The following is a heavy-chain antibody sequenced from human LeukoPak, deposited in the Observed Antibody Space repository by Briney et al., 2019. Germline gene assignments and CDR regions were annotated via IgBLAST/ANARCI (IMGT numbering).Heavy chain of an antibody. CDR3: AREQLITFGGVIVPGDYYYGMDV. V-gene: IGHV1-69*13. D-gene: IGHD3-16*02. Sequence: GASVKVSCKASGGTCSSYAISWVRQAPGQGLEWMGGIIPIFGTANYAQKFQGRVTITADESTSTAYMELSSLRSEDTAMYYCAREQLITFGGVIVPGDYYYGMDVWGQGTTVTVSS. J-gene: IGHJ6*02. CDR1: GGTCSSYA. CDR2: IIPIFGTA.